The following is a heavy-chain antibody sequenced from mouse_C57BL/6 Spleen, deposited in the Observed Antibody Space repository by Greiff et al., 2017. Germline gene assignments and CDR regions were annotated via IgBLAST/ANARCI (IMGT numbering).Heavy chain of an antibody. Sequence: VQLKESGPGLVKPSQSLSLTCSVTGYSITSGYYWNWIRQFPGNKLEWMGYISYDGSNNYNPSLKNRISITRDTSKNQFFLKLNSVTTEDAATYYCARERVLSGDYWGQGTSVTVSS. CDR2: ISYDGSN. D-gene: IGHD1-1*02. V-gene: IGHV3-6*01. CDR3: ARERVLSGDY. CDR1: GYSITSGYY. J-gene: IGHJ4*01.